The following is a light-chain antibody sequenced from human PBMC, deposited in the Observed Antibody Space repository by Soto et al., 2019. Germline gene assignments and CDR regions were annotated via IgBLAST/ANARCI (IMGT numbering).Light chain of an antibody. V-gene: IGKV1-5*03. Sequence: DIQMTQSPSTLSASVGDRVTITCRASQSISSWLAWYQQKPGKAPKLLIYKASSLQSGVPSRFSGGGSGTEFTLTTSSLQPDDFAHYYCQQYHSYARCTIGQGTKVESK. CDR3: QQYHSYARCT. CDR2: KAS. J-gene: IGKJ2*02. CDR1: QSISSW.